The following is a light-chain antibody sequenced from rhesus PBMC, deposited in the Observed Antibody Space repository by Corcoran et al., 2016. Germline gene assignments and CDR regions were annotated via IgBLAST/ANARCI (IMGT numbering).Light chain of an antibody. CDR2: RAS. CDR1: QSLSNY. V-gene: IGKV1S9*01. CDR3: QQGYSYPWT. Sequence: DIQMTQSPSSLSASVGDRVTITCQASQSLSNYLNWYQQKPGKIPKILNYRASSLQSGIPSRFSGSGSGTDFTLTISSLQPEDFATYYCQQGYSYPWTFGQGTKVEIK. J-gene: IGKJ1*01.